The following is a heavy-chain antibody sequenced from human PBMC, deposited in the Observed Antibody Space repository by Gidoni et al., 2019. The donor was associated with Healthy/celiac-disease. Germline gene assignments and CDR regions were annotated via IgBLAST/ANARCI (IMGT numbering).Heavy chain of an antibody. D-gene: IGHD6-19*01. Sequence: QVQLVESGGGLVKPGGSLRLSCAAAGFTFRDHYMSWIRQAPGKGLEWVSYISSSSSYTNYADSVKGRFTISRDNAKNSLYLQMNSLRAEDTAVYYCARARIAVAGTTFGCCYFDYWGQGTLVTVSS. CDR3: ARARIAVAGTTFGCCYFDY. V-gene: IGHV3-11*06. J-gene: IGHJ4*02. CDR1: GFTFRDHY. CDR2: ISSSSSYT.